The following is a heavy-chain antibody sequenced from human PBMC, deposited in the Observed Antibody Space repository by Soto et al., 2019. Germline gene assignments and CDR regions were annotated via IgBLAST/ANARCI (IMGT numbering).Heavy chain of an antibody. D-gene: IGHD4-17*01. CDR2: ISSSGDST. Sequence: EVQLVESGGGLVQPGGSLRLSCAASGFTFSTYAMNWVRQTPGKGLEWVSAISSSGDSTYYAESVRGRFTISRDNSINTLYLQMSRLRTEDTAVYYCAHPRGYGVFDAVDIWGQGTMVTVSS. CDR3: AHPRGYGVFDAVDI. J-gene: IGHJ3*02. CDR1: GFTFSTYA. V-gene: IGHV3-23*04.